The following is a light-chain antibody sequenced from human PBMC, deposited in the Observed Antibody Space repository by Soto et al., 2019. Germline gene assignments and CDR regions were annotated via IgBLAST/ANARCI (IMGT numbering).Light chain of an antibody. J-gene: IGLJ1*01. V-gene: IGLV1-40*01. Sequence: QSVLTQPPSVSGAPGQRVTISCTGRSSNIGAGYDVHWYQQLPGTAPKLLIYNNNNRPSGVPDRFSGSKSGTSASLAITGLQAVFFSVYYCQSYSTSLRGYVFVTCTLVT. CDR1: SSNIGAGYD. CDR2: NNN. CDR3: QSYSTSLRGYV.